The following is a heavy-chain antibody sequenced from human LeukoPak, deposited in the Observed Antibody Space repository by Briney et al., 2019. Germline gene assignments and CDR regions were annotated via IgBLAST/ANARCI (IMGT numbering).Heavy chain of an antibody. V-gene: IGHV4-34*01. J-gene: IGHJ6*02. CDR3: ARDRVGATYYYYGMDV. D-gene: IGHD1-26*01. Sequence: SETLSLTCAVYGGSFSGYYWSWIRQPPGKGLEWIGEINHSGSTNYNPSLKSRVTISVDKSKNQFSLKLSSVTAADTAVYYCARDRVGATYYYYGMDVWGQGTTVTVSS. CDR1: GGSFSGYY. CDR2: INHSGST.